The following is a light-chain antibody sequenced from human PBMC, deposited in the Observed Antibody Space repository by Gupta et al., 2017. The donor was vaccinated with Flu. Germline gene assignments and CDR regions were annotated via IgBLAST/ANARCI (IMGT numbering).Light chain of an antibody. CDR1: QSVRSSY. J-gene: IGKJ4*01. V-gene: IGKV3-20*01. CDR2: GAY. CDR3: QDVDKSRT. Sequence: EIVLTQSPDTLSLSPGERATLSCRTSQSVRSSYLAWYQLRPGQAPRLLIFGAYSRATGIPDRFSGSGSGTDFTLTSSRRETEDYGIFYGQDVDKSRTFGGGTKVEI.